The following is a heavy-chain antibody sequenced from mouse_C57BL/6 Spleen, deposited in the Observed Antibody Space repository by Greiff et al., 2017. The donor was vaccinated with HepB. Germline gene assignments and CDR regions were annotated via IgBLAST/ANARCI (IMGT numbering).Heavy chain of an antibody. CDR3: ARSGRTTVVAPYWDFDV. D-gene: IGHD1-1*01. Sequence: QVQLQQSGAELARPGASVKMSCKASGYTFTSYTMHWVKQRPGQGLEWIGYINPSSGYTKYNQKFKDKATLTADKSSSTAYMQLSSLTSEDSAVYYCARSGRTTVVAPYWDFDVWGTGTTVTVSS. CDR2: INPSSGYT. CDR1: GYTFTSYT. V-gene: IGHV1-4*01. J-gene: IGHJ1*03.